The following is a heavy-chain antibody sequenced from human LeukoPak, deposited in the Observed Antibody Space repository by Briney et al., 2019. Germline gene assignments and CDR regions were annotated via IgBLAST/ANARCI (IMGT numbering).Heavy chain of an antibody. J-gene: IGHJ4*02. V-gene: IGHV3-33*01. Sequence: PGGALRVSCVASGFTFSSYGMHGVRQAPGKGREWVAVIWYDGSNKYYADSVNGRFTISRDNSKNTLYLQMNSLRAEDTAVYYCARDPFTYYYDSSQPGRGGLRHWGQGTLVTVSS. CDR2: IWYDGSNK. CDR1: GFTFSSYG. D-gene: IGHD3-22*01. CDR3: ARDPFTYYYDSSQPGRGGLRH.